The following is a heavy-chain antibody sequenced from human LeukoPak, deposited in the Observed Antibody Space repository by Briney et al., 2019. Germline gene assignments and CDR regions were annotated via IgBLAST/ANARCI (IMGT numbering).Heavy chain of an antibody. CDR1: RFTFSGYW. J-gene: IGHJ3*02. D-gene: IGHD1-26*01. V-gene: IGHV3-74*01. CDR3: ARGGSYTAGAFDI. Sequence: PVGCLRLSCAASRFTFSGYWMHWVRQVPGKGLVWVSRISSDGSSPSYAGSVRGRFTISRDNAKNTLYLQMNSLRAEDTAVYYCARGGSYTAGAFDIWGQGTLVTVSS. CDR2: ISSDGSSP.